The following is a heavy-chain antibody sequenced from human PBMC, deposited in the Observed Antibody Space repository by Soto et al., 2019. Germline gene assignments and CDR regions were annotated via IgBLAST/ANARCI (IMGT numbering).Heavy chain of an antibody. J-gene: IGHJ6*02. V-gene: IGHV4-30-4*01. CDR1: GGSFSDYY. Sequence: PSETLSLTCAVYGGSFSDYYWSWIRQPPGKGLEWIGYIYYSGSTYYNPSLKSRVTISVDTSKNQFSLKLSSVTAADTAVYYCVRDPGSRDSSGYYLVYGMDVWGQGTTVTVSS. CDR2: IYYSGST. CDR3: VRDPGSRDSSGYYLVYGMDV. D-gene: IGHD3-22*01.